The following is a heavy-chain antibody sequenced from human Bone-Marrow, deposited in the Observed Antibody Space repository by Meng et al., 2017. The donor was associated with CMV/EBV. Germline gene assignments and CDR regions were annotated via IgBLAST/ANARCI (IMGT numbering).Heavy chain of an antibody. V-gene: IGHV4-59*01. J-gene: IGHJ6*02. D-gene: IGHD1-26*01. CDR1: GGSISSYY. CDR3: ARERWGLYSGSHTGMDV. CDR2: IYYSGST. Sequence: SETLSLTCTVSGGSISSYYWSWIRQPPGKGLEWIGYIYYSGSTNYNPSLKSRVTISVDTSKNQFSLKLSSVTAAHTAVYYCARERWGLYSGSHTGMDVWGQGTTVTVSS.